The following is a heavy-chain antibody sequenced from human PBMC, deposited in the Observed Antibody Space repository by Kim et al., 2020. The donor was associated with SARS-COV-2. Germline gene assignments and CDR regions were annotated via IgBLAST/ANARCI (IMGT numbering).Heavy chain of an antibody. Sequence: ASVKVSCKASGYTFTTHYLHWVRQAPGQGLEWMGVIDPSGVAPTYAQKFQGRVTMTRDTSTSTYYMELSGLRSEDTAVYYCTRDWESTYWGQGTLVTVSS. CDR3: TRDWESTY. CDR2: IDPSGVAP. V-gene: IGHV1-46*01. D-gene: IGHD1-26*01. CDR1: GYTFTTHY. J-gene: IGHJ4*02.